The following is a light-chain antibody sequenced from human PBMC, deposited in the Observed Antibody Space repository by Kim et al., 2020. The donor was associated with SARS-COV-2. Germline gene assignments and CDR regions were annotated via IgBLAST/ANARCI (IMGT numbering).Light chain of an antibody. CDR3: QAWDSSTHNYV. Sequence: SPGQTASITGSGYKLGVKYVTWYQQKPGQSPVVSSYQDNQRPSGIPERFSGSNSGNTATLTISGTQAMDEADYYCQAWDSSTHNYVFGAGTKVTVL. V-gene: IGLV3-1*01. CDR1: KLGVKY. CDR2: QDN. J-gene: IGLJ1*01.